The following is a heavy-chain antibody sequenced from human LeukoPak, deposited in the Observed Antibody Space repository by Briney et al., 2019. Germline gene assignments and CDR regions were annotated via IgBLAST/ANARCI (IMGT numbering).Heavy chain of an antibody. J-gene: IGHJ4*02. V-gene: IGHV3-64*02. Sequence: GGFLRLSCAASGFTFSTSPMHWVRQAPGKGLEYVSAISSNGGSTYYADSVKGRFTISRDNSNNTLYLQMGSLRAEDMAVYYCARERGWYDYWGQGTLVTVSS. CDR1: GFTFSTSP. CDR2: ISSNGGST. D-gene: IGHD6-19*01. CDR3: ARERGWYDY.